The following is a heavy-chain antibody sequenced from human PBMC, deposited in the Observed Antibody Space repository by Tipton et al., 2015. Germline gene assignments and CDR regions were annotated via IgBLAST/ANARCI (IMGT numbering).Heavy chain of an antibody. CDR2: IQYSGST. V-gene: IGHV4-59*04. Sequence: LRLSCTVSSDSINKYYWSWIRQPPGKELQWIGYIQYSGSTYYNPSLKSRVTMSRDTSKNQFSLKLTSVTAADTAVYYCACQDYDSLTRDYQTVDYWGQGTLVTVSS. CDR1: SDSINKYY. CDR3: ACQDYDSLTRDYQTVDY. D-gene: IGHD3-9*01. J-gene: IGHJ4*02.